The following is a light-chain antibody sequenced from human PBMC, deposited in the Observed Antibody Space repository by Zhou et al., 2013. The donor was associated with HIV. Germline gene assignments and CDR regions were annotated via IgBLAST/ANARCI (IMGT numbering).Light chain of an antibody. V-gene: IGKV2D-29*02. J-gene: IGKJ1*01. CDR3: MQSIQLPWT. CDR2: ESS. CDR1: QSLVHSDGRAY. Sequence: IVLTQTPLSLSVTPGQPASMFCKSSQSLVHSDGRAYLYWYLQKPGQSPQLLIYESSRRVSGVPDRFSGSGSGTDFTLKISRVEAEDVGVYYCMQSIQLPWTFG.